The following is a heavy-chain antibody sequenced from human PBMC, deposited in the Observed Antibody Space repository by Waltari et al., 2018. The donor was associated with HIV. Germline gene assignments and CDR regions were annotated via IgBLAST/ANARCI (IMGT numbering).Heavy chain of an antibody. CDR2: ITSSGYTR. CDR1: GFTFSSYN. CDR3: ARTTHGIDF. Sequence: EVQLVESGGGLVQPGGSLRLSGVASGFTFSSYNMNWVRQAPGKGLGWLSYITSSGYTRYYADSVEGRFTVSRDNAKNSRYLQMNSLRAEDTAVYYCARTTHGIDFWGQGTLVTVSS. D-gene: IGHD1-1*01. J-gene: IGHJ4*02. V-gene: IGHV3-48*04.